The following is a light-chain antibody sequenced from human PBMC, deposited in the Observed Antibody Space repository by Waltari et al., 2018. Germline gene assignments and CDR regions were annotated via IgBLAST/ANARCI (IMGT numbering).Light chain of an antibody. V-gene: IGKV4-1*01. CDR3: QQHYTTPWT. Sequence: DIVMTQSPDSLAVSLGERATINCKSSQTVLYSANNKNYLTWYQPKPGQPPKLLFSWASIRESGVPDRVTGSGSGTDFTLTISSLQAEDVAVYYCQQHYTTPWTFGQGTKVEIK. J-gene: IGKJ1*01. CDR2: WAS. CDR1: QTVLYSANNKNY.